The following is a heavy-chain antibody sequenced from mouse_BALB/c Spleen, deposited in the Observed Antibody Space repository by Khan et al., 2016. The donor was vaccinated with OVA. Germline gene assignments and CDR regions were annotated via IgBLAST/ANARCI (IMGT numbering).Heavy chain of an antibody. V-gene: IGHV1-7*01. J-gene: IGHJ3*01. CDR1: GYTFTAYW. D-gene: IGHD2-12*01. CDR3: ARRGLYYIIAY. CDR2: IDPSTGYT. Sequence: QVRLQQSGAELAKPGASVKMSCKASGYTFTAYWIHWVKETPGKGLEWIGYIDPSTGYTDYKQKFKDKATLTTDKSSSTAYMQMSSLTTEDSAIYYCARRGLYYIIAYWGQGTLVTVSA.